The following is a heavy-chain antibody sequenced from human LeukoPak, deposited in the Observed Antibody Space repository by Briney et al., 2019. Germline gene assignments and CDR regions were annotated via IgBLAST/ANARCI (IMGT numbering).Heavy chain of an antibody. Sequence: GRSLRLSCAASGFTFSSYGMHWVRQAPGKGLEWVAVIWYDGSNKYYADSVKGRFTISRDNSKNTLYLQMNSLRAEDTAVYYCARDCIAAAGERFDYWGQGTLVTVSS. CDR3: ARDCIAAAGERFDY. D-gene: IGHD6-13*01. CDR2: IWYDGSNK. J-gene: IGHJ4*02. CDR1: GFTFSSYG. V-gene: IGHV3-33*01.